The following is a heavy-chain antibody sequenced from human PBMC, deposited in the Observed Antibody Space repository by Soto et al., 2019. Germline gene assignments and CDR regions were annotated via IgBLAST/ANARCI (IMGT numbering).Heavy chain of an antibody. D-gene: IGHD5-18*01. Sequence: GGSLRLSCAASEFTCSSYWMHCFRQAPEKGLEWVSYISSSNSTIYYADSVKGRFTISRDNAENSLYLQMNSLRAEDTAVYYCARDYSSYGPFDYWCQVTLVTVSS. CDR3: ARDYSSYGPFDY. CDR1: EFTCSSYW. CDR2: ISSSNSTI. V-gene: IGHV3-48*01. J-gene: IGHJ4*02.